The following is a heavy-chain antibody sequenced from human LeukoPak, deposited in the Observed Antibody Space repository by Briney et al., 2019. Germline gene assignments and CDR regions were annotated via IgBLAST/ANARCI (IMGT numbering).Heavy chain of an antibody. CDR3: ARDLLPISSSYYYYMDV. Sequence: ASVKVSCKASGYTFTGYYMHWVRQAPGQGLEWMGWINPNSGGTNYAQKFQGRVTMTRDTSISTAYMELSRLRSDDTAVYYCARDLLPISSSYYYYMDVWGKGTTVTVSS. V-gene: IGHV1-2*02. D-gene: IGHD2-2*02. CDR1: GYTFTGYY. J-gene: IGHJ6*03. CDR2: INPNSGGT.